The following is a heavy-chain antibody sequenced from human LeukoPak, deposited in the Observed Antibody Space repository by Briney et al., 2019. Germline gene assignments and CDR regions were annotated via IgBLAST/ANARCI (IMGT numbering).Heavy chain of an antibody. V-gene: IGHV1-18*03. J-gene: IGHJ4*02. CDR3: ATESPVSAGTYYNDMPDY. D-gene: IGHD3-10*01. CDR1: GISYSSYG. Sequence: ASVKVSCKASGISYSSYGIGWVRQSPGQGLEWMGWISAYNGNTNYRQKLQGRVTMTTDASTSTAYMDLRSLRSDAIAIYYCATESPVSAGTYYNDMPDYWGQGTLVTVSS. CDR2: ISAYNGNT.